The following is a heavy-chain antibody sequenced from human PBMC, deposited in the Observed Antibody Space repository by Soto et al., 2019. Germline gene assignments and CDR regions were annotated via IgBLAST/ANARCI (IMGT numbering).Heavy chain of an antibody. CDR3: ALFFGETGSNRGGPWSCHE. J-gene: IGHJ4*02. D-gene: IGHD1-26*01. CDR1: GFTFSNYA. V-gene: IGHV3-23*01. Sequence: EVQLLESGGGLVQPGRSLRLSCAASGFTFSNYAMSWVRQAPGQGLDWVSAISGSGGTTYYADSVKGRFTISRANSKNTLFLQMNSLRAEDAAVYCCALFFGETGSNRGGPWSCHEWGQGTLVSVSS. CDR2: ISGSGGTT.